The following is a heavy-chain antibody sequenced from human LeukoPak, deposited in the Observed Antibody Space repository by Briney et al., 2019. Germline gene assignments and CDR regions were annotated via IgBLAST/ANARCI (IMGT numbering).Heavy chain of an antibody. V-gene: IGHV3-23*01. J-gene: IGHJ4*02. D-gene: IGHD1-26*01. CDR2: ISGSGGST. Sequence: GGSLRLSCAASGFTFSSYAMSWVRQAPGKGLEWVSGISGSGGSTDYADSVKGRFTISRDSSKNTLYLQMNSLRAEDTAVYYCAKDKIVGAIFRFDYWGQGTLVTVSS. CDR1: GFTFSSYA. CDR3: AKDKIVGAIFRFDY.